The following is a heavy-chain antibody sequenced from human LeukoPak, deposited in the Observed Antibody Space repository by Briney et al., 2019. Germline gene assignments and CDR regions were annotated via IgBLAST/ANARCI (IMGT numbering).Heavy chain of an antibody. CDR3: AKSTYYYDTFVNAFDL. D-gene: IGHD3-22*01. CDR1: GGSVSSSHY. CDR2: IYYGGST. Sequence: SETLSLTCSVSGGSVSSSHYWGWIRQPPGKGLEWIGSIYYGGSTYYNASLRSRVTTSVDTSKNQFSLKLSSVTAADTAVYYCAKSTYYYDTFVNAFDLWGQGTVVTVSS. J-gene: IGHJ3*01. V-gene: IGHV4-39*07.